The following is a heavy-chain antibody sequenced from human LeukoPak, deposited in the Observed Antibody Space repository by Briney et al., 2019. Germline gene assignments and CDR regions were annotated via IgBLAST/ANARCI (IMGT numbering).Heavy chain of an antibody. CDR2: LSGSGGST. CDR3: ARPRGNVEMATIPFDY. D-gene: IGHD5-24*01. Sequence: PGGSLRLSCAASGFTFNNYGMTWVRQAPGKGLEWVSALSGSGGSTYYADSVKGRFTISRDNAKNSLYLQMNSLRAEDTAVYYCARPRGNVEMATIPFDYWGQGTLVTVSS. CDR1: GFTFNNYG. V-gene: IGHV3-23*01. J-gene: IGHJ4*02.